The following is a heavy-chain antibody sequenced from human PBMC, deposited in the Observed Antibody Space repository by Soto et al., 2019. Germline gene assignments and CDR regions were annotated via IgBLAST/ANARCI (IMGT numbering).Heavy chain of an antibody. Sequence: QLQLQESGPGLLKPSETLSLTCTVSGGSISSGSYYWDWIRQPPGKGLEWIGNVYYSGSTNYNPSLESRVTIAVDTSKNQFSLKLSSVTAADTAVYYCARQTDSYYTFDAFDILGQGTMVTVSS. CDR2: VYYSGST. D-gene: IGHD3-22*01. CDR3: ARQTDSYYTFDAFDI. V-gene: IGHV4-39*01. J-gene: IGHJ3*02. CDR1: GGSISSGSYY.